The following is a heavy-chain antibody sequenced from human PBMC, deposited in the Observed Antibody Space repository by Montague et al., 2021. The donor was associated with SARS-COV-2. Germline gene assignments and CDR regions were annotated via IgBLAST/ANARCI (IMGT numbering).Heavy chain of an antibody. D-gene: IGHD3-22*01. V-gene: IGHV3-23*03. CDR3: AKKVFPYDSSGYLFDY. CDR2: IYSGGSST. J-gene: IGHJ4*02. Sequence: SLRLSCAASGFTFSRYAMSWVRQAPGKGLEWVSVIYSGGSSTYYADSVKGRFTISRDNSKNTLYLQMNSLRAEDTAVYYCAKKVFPYDSSGYLFDYWGQGTLVTVSS. CDR1: GFTFSRYA.